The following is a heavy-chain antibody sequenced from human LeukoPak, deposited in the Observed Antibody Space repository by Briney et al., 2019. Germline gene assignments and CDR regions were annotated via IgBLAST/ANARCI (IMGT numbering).Heavy chain of an antibody. D-gene: IGHD3-22*01. V-gene: IGHV4-30-4*01. CDR2: IYYSGST. Sequence: SETLSLTCTVSGGSISGDYYWSWIRQPPGKGLEGIGNIYYSGSTYYHPSLKSRVTISVDTSKNQFSLKLSSVTAADTAVYYCARDRGWLHYYDDSGYHFDYWGQGTLVTVSS. J-gene: IGHJ4*02. CDR1: GGSISGDYY. CDR3: ARDRGWLHYYDDSGYHFDY.